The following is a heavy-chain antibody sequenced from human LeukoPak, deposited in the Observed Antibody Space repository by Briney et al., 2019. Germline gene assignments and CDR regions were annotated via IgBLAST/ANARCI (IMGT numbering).Heavy chain of an antibody. CDR1: GVSLRGYY. Sequence: SQTLPLTCAVYGVSLRGYYWSWIRQSPEKGLEWIGEISHEGDSIYNPSLKSRLILSVDMSKNQFSLNLRSVTAADTAVYYCARGRNFVSDIYFDVWGKGTTVIVSS. J-gene: IGHJ6*03. CDR3: ARGRNFVSDIYFDV. V-gene: IGHV4-34*01. D-gene: IGHD1-7*01. CDR2: ISHEGDS.